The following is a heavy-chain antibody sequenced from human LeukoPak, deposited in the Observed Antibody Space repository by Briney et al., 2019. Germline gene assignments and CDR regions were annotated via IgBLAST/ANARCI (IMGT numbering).Heavy chain of an antibody. J-gene: IGHJ4*02. V-gene: IGHV4-59*01. CDR3: ARAAGIQLWHNFDY. CDR1: GGSISSYY. D-gene: IGHD5-18*01. CDR2: IYYSGST. Sequence: PSETLSLTCTVSGGSISSYYWSWIRQPPGKGLEWIGYIYYSGSTNYNPSLKSRVTISVDTSKNQFSLKLSSVTAADTAVYYCARAAGIQLWHNFDYWGQGTLVTVSS.